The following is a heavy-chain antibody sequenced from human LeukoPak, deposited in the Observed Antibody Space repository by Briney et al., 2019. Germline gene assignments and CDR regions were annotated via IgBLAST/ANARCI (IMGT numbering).Heavy chain of an antibody. CDR2: INPNSGGT. D-gene: IGHD3-22*01. CDR1: GYTFTGYY. J-gene: IGHJ2*01. CDR3: ALNPDSSGGGSDWYFDL. Sequence: ASVKVSCKASGYTFTGYYMHWVRQAPGQGLEWMGWINPNSGGTNYAQNFQDRVTMTRDTSINKAYMELSRLRSGDTAVYYCALNPDSSGGGSDWYFDLWGRGTLVSVPS. V-gene: IGHV1-2*02.